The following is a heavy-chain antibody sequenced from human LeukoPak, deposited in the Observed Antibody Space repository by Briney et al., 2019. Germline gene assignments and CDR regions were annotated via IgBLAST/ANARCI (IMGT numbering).Heavy chain of an antibody. CDR3: ARSYYMDV. CDR2: INHSGST. CDR1: GGSFSGYY. Sequence: SETLPLTCTVYGGSFSGYYWSWIRQPPGKGLEWIGEINHSGSTNYNPSLKSRVTISVDTSKNQFSLKLSSVTAADTAVYYCARSYYMDVWGKGTTVTVSS. V-gene: IGHV4-34*01. J-gene: IGHJ6*03.